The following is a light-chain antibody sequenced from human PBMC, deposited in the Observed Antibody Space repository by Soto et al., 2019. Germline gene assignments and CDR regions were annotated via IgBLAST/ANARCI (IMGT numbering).Light chain of an antibody. CDR1: QSVNSN. V-gene: IGKV3-15*01. Sequence: EIVMTQSPATLSVSPGERATLSCRARQSVNSNVAWYQQKPGQAPRLLIYGASTRATGIPARFSGSGSGTEFTLTISSLQSEDFAVYYCQQYNNWPLTSGGGTRVEIK. CDR2: GAS. CDR3: QQYNNWPLT. J-gene: IGKJ4*01.